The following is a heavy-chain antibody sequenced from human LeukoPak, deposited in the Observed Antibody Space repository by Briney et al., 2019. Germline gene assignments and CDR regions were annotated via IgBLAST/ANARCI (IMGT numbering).Heavy chain of an antibody. Sequence: SETLSLTCTVSGGSISSYYWSWIRQPAGKGLEWIGRIYTSGSTNYSPSLKSRVTMSVDTSKNQFSLKLSSVTAADTAVYYCAGGKEMSTIGILDAFDIWGQGTMVTVSS. V-gene: IGHV4-4*07. CDR1: GGSISSYY. D-gene: IGHD5-24*01. CDR3: AGGKEMSTIGILDAFDI. CDR2: IYTSGST. J-gene: IGHJ3*02.